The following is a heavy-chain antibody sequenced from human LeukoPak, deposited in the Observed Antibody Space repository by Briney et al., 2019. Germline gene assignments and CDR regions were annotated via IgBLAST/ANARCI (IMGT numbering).Heavy chain of an antibody. CDR1: GYTFSNYG. J-gene: IGHJ3*02. CDR3: ARGEYPLDAFDI. Sequence: GASVKVSCKASGYTFSNYGINWVRQAPGQGVERMGWISAYNDNTNYAQKLQGRVTMTTDTSTTTAYMELRSLTSDDTAVYYCARGEYPLDAFDIWGQGTKVTVSS. CDR2: ISAYNDNT. D-gene: IGHD2-2*01. V-gene: IGHV1-18*01.